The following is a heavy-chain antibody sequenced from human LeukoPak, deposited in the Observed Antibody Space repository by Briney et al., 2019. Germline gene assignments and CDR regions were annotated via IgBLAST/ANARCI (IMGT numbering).Heavy chain of an antibody. D-gene: IGHD2-2*01. CDR1: GYTFTSYG. Sequence: EASVKVSCKASGYTFTSYGISWVRQAPGQGLEWMGWINPNSGGTNYAQKFQGRVTMTRDTSISTAYMELSRLRSDDTAVYYCARDIVVVPAPNNYNWFDPWGQGTLVTVSS. V-gene: IGHV1-2*02. CDR2: INPNSGGT. CDR3: ARDIVVVPAPNNYNWFDP. J-gene: IGHJ5*02.